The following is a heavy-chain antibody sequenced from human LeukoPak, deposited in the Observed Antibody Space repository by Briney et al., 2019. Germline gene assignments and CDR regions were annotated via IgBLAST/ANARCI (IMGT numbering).Heavy chain of an antibody. D-gene: IGHD3-10*01. CDR1: GFTFSDYW. Sequence: RGSLRLSCAASGFTFSDYWIHWVRQAPGKGRGWVSRINTDGSITNYADSVKGRFSISRDNAKNTLYLQMSSLRAEDTAVYYCARDRGPRTGFMVREAYDYWGQGTLVTVSS. J-gene: IGHJ4*02. CDR3: ARDRGPRTGFMVREAYDY. CDR2: INTDGSIT. V-gene: IGHV3-74*01.